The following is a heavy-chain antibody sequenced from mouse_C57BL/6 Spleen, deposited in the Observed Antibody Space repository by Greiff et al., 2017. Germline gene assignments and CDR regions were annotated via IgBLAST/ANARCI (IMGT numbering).Heavy chain of an antibody. CDR2: MNPNNGGT. Sequence: EVKLQESGPELVKPGASVKIPCKASGYTFTDYNMDWVKQSPGKSLEWIGDMNPNNGGTIYNQKFKGKATLTVDTSSSTAYMELRSLTSEDTAVYYCARGGATWDWYFDVWGTGTTVTVSS. CDR1: GYTFTDYN. J-gene: IGHJ1*03. D-gene: IGHD3-1*01. V-gene: IGHV1-18*01. CDR3: ARGGATWDWYFDV.